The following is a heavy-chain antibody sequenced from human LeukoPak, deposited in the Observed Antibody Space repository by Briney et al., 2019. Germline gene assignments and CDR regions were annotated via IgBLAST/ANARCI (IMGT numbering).Heavy chain of an antibody. CDR2: IYTSGST. CDR3: ARLTPYSGYDWEGWFDP. CDR1: GGSISSYY. J-gene: IGHJ5*02. D-gene: IGHD5-12*01. V-gene: IGHV4-4*07. Sequence: PSETLSLTCTVSGGSISSYYWSWIRQPAGKGLEWIGRIYTSGSTNYNPSLKSRVTMSVDTSKNQFSLKLSSVTAADTAVYYCARLTPYSGYDWEGWFDPWGQGTLVTVSS.